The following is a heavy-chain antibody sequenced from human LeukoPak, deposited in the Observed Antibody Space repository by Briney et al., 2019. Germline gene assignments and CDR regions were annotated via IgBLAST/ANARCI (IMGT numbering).Heavy chain of an antibody. V-gene: IGHV1-18*04. J-gene: IGHJ6*03. Sequence: ASVKVSCKASGYTFTGYYMHWVRQAPGQGLEWMGWISAYNGNTNYAQKLQGRVTMTTDTSTSTAYMELRSLRSDDTAVYYCARRRTRSDSYYYYMDVWGKGTTVTVSS. D-gene: IGHD2-2*01. CDR1: GYTFTGYY. CDR2: ISAYNGNT. CDR3: ARRRTRSDSYYYYMDV.